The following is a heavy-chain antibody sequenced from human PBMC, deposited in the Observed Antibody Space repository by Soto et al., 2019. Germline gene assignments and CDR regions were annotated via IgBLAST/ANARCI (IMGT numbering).Heavy chain of an antibody. CDR2: IYYSGST. D-gene: IGHD4-17*01. Sequence: PSETLSLTCTVSGGSISSGDYYWSWIRQPPGKGLEWIGYIYYSGSTYYNPSLKSRVTISVDTSKNQFSLKLSSVTAADTAVYYCARDHDYGGTPDYWGQGTLVTVSS. CDR3: ARDHDYGGTPDY. CDR1: GGSISSGDYY. V-gene: IGHV4-30-4*01. J-gene: IGHJ4*02.